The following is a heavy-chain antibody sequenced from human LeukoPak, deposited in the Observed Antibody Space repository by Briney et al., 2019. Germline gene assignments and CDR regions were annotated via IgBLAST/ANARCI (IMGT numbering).Heavy chain of an antibody. Sequence: PGGSLRLSCAASGFTFSSNHMVWVRQAPGKGLEWVSVTYTGGNSYYADSVKGRFIISRDISKNKLYLQMNSLRAEDSALYYCARGGRGSAAVVAPRSFDIWGQGTMVTVPS. J-gene: IGHJ3*02. D-gene: IGHD3-22*01. V-gene: IGHV3-53*01. CDR2: TYTGGNS. CDR1: GFTFSSNH. CDR3: ARGGRGSAAVVAPRSFDI.